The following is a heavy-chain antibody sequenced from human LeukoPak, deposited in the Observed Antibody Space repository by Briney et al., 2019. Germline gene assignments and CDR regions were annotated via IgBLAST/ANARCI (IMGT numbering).Heavy chain of an antibody. J-gene: IGHJ6*04. CDR1: GGSFSGYY. CDR3: ARIAGYSRVYYYYYYGMDV. CDR2: INHSGST. Sequence: SETLSLTCAVYGGSFSGYYWSWIRQPPGKGLEWVGEINHSGSTNYNPSLKSRVTISVDTSKNQFSLKLSSVTAADTAVYYCARIAGYSRVYYYYYYGMDVWGKGTTVTVSS. D-gene: IGHD6-13*01. V-gene: IGHV4-34*01.